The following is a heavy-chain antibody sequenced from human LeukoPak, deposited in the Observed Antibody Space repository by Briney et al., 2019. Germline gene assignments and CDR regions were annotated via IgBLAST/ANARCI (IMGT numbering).Heavy chain of an antibody. CDR3: ARMIVATIRIGVYFYHGMDV. Sequence: RASETLSLTCTVSGASTSSSFWSWIRQSPGKGLEWIGYINYRGETSQNPSLESRVSMSVDTSKNQISLQLTSVTAADTAVYYCARMIVATIRIGVYFYHGMDVWGRGTTVTVSS. J-gene: IGHJ6*02. V-gene: IGHV4-59*08. D-gene: IGHD5-12*01. CDR1: GASTSSSF. CDR2: INYRGET.